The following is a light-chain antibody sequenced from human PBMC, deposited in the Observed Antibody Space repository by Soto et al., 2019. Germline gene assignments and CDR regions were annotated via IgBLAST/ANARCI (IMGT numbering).Light chain of an antibody. J-gene: IGKJ5*01. CDR1: QSISSY. Sequence: DIQMTQSPSSLSSSVGDRFTITCRASQSISSYLNWYQQKPGKAPKLLIYAASSLQSGVPSRFSGSGSRTEFTLTISGLLPEDFATYHCQQLNTLPFTFGQGTRLEIK. CDR2: AAS. V-gene: IGKV1-39*01. CDR3: QQLNTLPFT.